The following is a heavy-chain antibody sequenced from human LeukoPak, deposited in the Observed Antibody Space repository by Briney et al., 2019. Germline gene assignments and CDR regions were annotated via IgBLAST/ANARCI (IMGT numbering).Heavy chain of an antibody. V-gene: IGHV3-48*03. CDR2: ISSSGSTI. CDR3: ARASNYVHWFDP. J-gene: IGHJ5*02. CDR1: GFTFSSYE. Sequence: PGGSLRLSCAASGFTFSSYEMNWVRQAPGKGLEWVSYISSSGSTIYYADSVKGRFTISRDNAKNSLYLQMNSLRAEDTAVYYCARASNYVHWFDPWGQGTLVTVSS. D-gene: IGHD4-11*01.